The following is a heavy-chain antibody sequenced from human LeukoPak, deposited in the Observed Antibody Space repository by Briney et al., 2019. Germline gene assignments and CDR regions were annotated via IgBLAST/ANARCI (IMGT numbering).Heavy chain of an antibody. V-gene: IGHV3-48*04. CDR2: ISSNSRTM. D-gene: IGHD1-26*01. CDR3: ARDRVVGALDY. Sequence: GGSLRLSCAASGFTFSTYSMNWVRQAPGKGLEWLSSISSNSRTMYYADSVKGRFTISRDNAKNSLYLQMNSLRAEDTAVYYCARDRVVGALDYWGQGTLVTVSS. J-gene: IGHJ4*02. CDR1: GFTFSTYS.